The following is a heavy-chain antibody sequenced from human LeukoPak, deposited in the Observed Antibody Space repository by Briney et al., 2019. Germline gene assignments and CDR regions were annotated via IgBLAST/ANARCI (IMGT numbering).Heavy chain of an antibody. Sequence: GGSLRLSCAASGFTVSSNYMSWVRQAPGKGLEWVSVIYSGGGTYYADSVKGRFTISRDNSKNTVYLQMNSLRAEDTAVYYCARASFWFDYSGYYFDYWGQGTLVTVSS. V-gene: IGHV3-66*01. CDR1: GFTVSSNY. J-gene: IGHJ4*02. D-gene: IGHD2-15*01. CDR2: IYSGGGT. CDR3: ARASFWFDYSGYYFDY.